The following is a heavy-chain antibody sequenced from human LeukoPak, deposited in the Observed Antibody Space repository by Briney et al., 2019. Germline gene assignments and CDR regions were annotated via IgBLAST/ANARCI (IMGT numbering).Heavy chain of an antibody. V-gene: IGHV3-15*01. J-gene: IGHJ3*02. CDR1: GFSFTNDW. CDR3: TKFNDKDAFDM. CDR2: IRNKLDGGTT. D-gene: IGHD3-22*01. Sequence: PGGSLRLSCAPSGFSFTNDWMGWVRQAPGRGLEWVGLIRNKLDGGTTDYAAPVKGRFTISRDDSKTTLFLQMNSLQTEDTAVYCCTKFNDKDAFDMWGQGTTVTVSS.